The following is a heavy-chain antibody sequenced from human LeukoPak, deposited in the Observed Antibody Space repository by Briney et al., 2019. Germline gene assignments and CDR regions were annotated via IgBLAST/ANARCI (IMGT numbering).Heavy chain of an antibody. D-gene: IGHD1-1*01. CDR2: TSYSGST. Sequence: SETLSLTCTVSGGPISSYYWSWIRQPPGKGLEWIGYTSYSGSTNFNPSLKSRVTISVDTSKNQFSLKLSSVTAADTAVYYCAREGTAGTSLNWFDPWGQGTLVTVSS. V-gene: IGHV4-59*01. CDR1: GGPISSYY. CDR3: AREGTAGTSLNWFDP. J-gene: IGHJ5*02.